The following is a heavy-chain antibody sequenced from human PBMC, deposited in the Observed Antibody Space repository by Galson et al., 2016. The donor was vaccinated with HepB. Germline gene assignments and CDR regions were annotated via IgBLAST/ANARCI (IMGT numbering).Heavy chain of an antibody. J-gene: IGHJ4*02. D-gene: IGHD2-8*01. CDR2: VKSKTDGGTT. V-gene: IGHV3-15*01. Sequence: SLRLSCAASGFTFSDAWMTWVRQVPGKGLEWIGRVKSKTDGGTTDYAAAVTGRFTISRDDSKNILYLQINSLKIEDTAIYYCKGPINGMFDYWGQGTLVTVSS. CDR1: GFTFSDAW. CDR3: KGPINGMFDY.